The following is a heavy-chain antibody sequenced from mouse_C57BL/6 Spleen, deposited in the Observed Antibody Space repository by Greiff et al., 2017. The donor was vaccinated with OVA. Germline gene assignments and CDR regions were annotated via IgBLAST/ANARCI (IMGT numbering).Heavy chain of an antibody. J-gene: IGHJ2*01. CDR3: AREGGEGLDY. CDR2: ISYDGSN. V-gene: IGHV3-6*01. D-gene: IGHD3-3*01. Sequence: EVKLMESGPGLVKPSQSLSLTCSVTGYSITSGYYWNWIRQFPGNKLEWMGYISYDGSNNYNPSLKNRISITRDTSKNQFFLKLNSVTTEDTATYYCAREGGEGLDYWGQGTTLTVSS. CDR1: GYSITSGYY.